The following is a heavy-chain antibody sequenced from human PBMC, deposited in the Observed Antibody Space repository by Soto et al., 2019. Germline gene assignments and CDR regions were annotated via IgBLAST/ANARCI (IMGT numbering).Heavy chain of an antibody. CDR1: GFPFSAEA. D-gene: IGHD6-13*01. V-gene: IGHV3-30-3*01. Sequence: QVQLVESGGGVVQPGNSLRLSCAGSGFPFSAEAMHWVRQAPGKGLEWVAAISYDGNNKNHADYVKGRFTVSRDNSKNTLYLQIYSLRPEDTAVYYCARDYSSGWCLDYGGQGSLVTVSS. J-gene: IGHJ4*02. CDR3: ARDYSSGWCLDY. CDR2: ISYDGNNK.